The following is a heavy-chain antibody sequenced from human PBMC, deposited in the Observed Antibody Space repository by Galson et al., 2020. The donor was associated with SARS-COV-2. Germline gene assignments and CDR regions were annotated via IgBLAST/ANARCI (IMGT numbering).Heavy chain of an antibody. CDR3: ARDFALSFRELSYGMDV. Sequence: ASVKVSCRGSTYRFKGYYLHWVRQAPRQGLEWMGWINPNSGATKYAQKFQGRVTMTRDTSISTAYMDLRGLRSDDTAVYYCARDFALSFRELSYGMDVWGQGTTVTVSS. V-gene: IGHV1-2*02. CDR1: TYRFKGYY. CDR2: INPNSGAT. J-gene: IGHJ6*02. D-gene: IGHD3-16*02.